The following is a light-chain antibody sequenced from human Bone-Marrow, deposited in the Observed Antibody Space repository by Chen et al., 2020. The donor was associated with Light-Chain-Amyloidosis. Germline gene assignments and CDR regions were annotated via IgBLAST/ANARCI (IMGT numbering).Light chain of an antibody. CDR3: HQSRNLPHT. V-gene: IGKV6-21*01. CDR1: QNIGSS. J-gene: IGKJ2*01. CDR2: FAS. Sequence: EVVLTQSPDFQSVTPKEKVTITFRASQNIGSSLHWYQQKPDQSPKLLIKFASQSFSGVPSRFSGSGSGTDFTLTINSLEAEDAATYFCHQSRNLPHTFGQGIKLEIK.